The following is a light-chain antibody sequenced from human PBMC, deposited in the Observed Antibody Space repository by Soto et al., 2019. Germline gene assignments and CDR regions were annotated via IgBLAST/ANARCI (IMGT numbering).Light chain of an antibody. J-gene: IGLJ1*01. CDR1: SSDVGGYNY. CDR3: CSYAGTYTFFV. V-gene: IGLV2-11*01. CDR2: DVT. Sequence: SALTQPRSVSGSPGQSVTISCTGSSSDVGGYNYVSWYQQQPGKAPKLLIYDVTIRTAGVSDRFSGSKSGNTASLTISGLQAEDDGDYYCCSYAGTYTFFVFGTGTKVTAL.